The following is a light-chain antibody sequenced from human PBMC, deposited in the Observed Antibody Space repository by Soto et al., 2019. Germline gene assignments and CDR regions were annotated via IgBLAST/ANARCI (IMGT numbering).Light chain of an antibody. CDR3: AAWDDSLKGPV. J-gene: IGLJ3*02. Sequence: QSVLTQPPSASGTPGQRVTISCSGSSSNIGSNPVNWYQQLPGTAPKLLIYSNNQRPSGVPDRFSGSKSGTSASLAISGLQSEDEADYYCAAWDDSLKGPVFGGGTQLTVL. V-gene: IGLV1-44*01. CDR2: SNN. CDR1: SSNIGSNP.